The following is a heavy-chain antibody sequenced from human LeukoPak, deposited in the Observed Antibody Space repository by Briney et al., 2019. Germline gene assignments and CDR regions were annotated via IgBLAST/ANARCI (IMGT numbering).Heavy chain of an antibody. Sequence: SETLSLTCTVSGGSISSSSYYWGRIRQPPGKGLEWIGSIYYSGSTYYNPSLKSRVTISVDTSQNRFSLKLSSETAADTAVYYCARHYSGSGSYTGYYYYGMDVWGQGTTVTVSS. CDR1: GGSISSSSYY. D-gene: IGHD3-10*01. CDR2: IYYSGST. V-gene: IGHV4-39*01. CDR3: ARHYSGSGSYTGYYYYGMDV. J-gene: IGHJ6*02.